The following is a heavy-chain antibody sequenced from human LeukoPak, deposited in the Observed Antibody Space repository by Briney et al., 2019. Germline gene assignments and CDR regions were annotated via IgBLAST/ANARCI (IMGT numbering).Heavy chain of an antibody. CDR1: GYTFTSYY. CDR3: ASLRSYSSSWYDY. D-gene: IGHD6-13*01. J-gene: IGHJ4*02. Sequence: ASVKVSCKASGYTFTSYYMHWVRQAPGQGLEWMGWINPNSGGTNYAQKFQGRVTMTRDTSISTAYMELSRLRSDDTAVYYCASLRSYSSSWYDYWGQGTLVTVSS. CDR2: INPNSGGT. V-gene: IGHV1-2*02.